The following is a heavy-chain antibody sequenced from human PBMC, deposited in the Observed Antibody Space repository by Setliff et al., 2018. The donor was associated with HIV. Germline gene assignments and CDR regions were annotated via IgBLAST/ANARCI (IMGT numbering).Heavy chain of an antibody. J-gene: IGHJ4*02. CDR1: GGSIGNYY. V-gene: IGHV4-59*08. D-gene: IGHD1-20*01. CDR3: ARHRRLGVNSRGYFDY. CDR2: IYYSGSA. Sequence: NPSETLSLTCTVSGGSIGNYYWSWVRQPPGKGVEWIGYIYYSGSANYNPSLKSRVTMSVDTSKNQFSLRLSSVTAADTALYYCARHRRLGVNSRGYFDYWGQGTLVTVSS.